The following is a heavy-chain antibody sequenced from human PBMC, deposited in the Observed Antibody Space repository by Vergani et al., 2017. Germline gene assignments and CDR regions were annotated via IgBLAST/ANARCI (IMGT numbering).Heavy chain of an antibody. CDR2: INPSGGAT. J-gene: IGHJ5*02. CDR1: GYTFSNYY. D-gene: IGHD2-15*01. CDR3: ARCSGGSCYVEGWFDP. V-gene: IGHV1-46*01. Sequence: QVQLVQSGAEVKKPGASVKISCKASGYTFSNYYIHWFRQAPGQGFEWMGIINPSGGATTYENRFQGSLTMTRETSTNTVYMDLSVLRSEDTAIYYCARCSGGSCYVEGWFDPWGQGTLVTVSS.